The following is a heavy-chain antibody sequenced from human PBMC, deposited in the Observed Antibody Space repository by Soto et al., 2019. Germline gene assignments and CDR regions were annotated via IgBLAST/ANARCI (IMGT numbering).Heavy chain of an antibody. CDR3: ATYTAMVRTAEYFQH. V-gene: IGHV4-59*01. D-gene: IGHD5-18*01. Sequence: SETLSLTCTVSGGSISSYYWSWIRQPPGKGLEWIGYIYYSGSTNYNPSLKSRVTISVDTSKNQFSLKLSSVTAADTAVYYCATYTAMVRTAEYFQHWGQGTLVTVSS. CDR1: GGSISSYY. CDR2: IYYSGST. J-gene: IGHJ1*01.